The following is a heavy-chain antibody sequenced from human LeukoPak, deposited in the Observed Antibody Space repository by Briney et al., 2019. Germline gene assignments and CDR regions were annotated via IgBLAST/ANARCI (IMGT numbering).Heavy chain of an antibody. D-gene: IGHD5-12*01. J-gene: IGHJ4*02. CDR2: ISSDGTNK. CDR1: GFTFSSYA. Sequence: PGRSLKLSCAASGFTFSSYAMHWVRQAPGKGLEWVAVISSDGTNKYYADSVKGRFSISRDNSKNTLYLQMNSLRAEDTAVYHCARNPWRWLQLSADYWGQGTLVTVSS. CDR3: ARNPWRWLQLSADY. V-gene: IGHV3-30-3*01.